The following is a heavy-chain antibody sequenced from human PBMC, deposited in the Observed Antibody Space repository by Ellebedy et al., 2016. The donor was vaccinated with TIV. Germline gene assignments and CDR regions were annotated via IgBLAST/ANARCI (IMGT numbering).Heavy chain of an antibody. CDR3: AKERSELGELLLYFDY. V-gene: IGHV3-23*01. CDR1: GFTFSSYA. Sequence: GGSLRLXXAASGFTFSSYAMSWVRQAPGKGLEWVSAISGSGGSTYYADSVKGRFTISRDNSKNTLYLQMNSLRAEDTAVYYCAKERSELGELLLYFDYWGQGTLVTVSS. J-gene: IGHJ4*02. CDR2: ISGSGGST. D-gene: IGHD1-26*01.